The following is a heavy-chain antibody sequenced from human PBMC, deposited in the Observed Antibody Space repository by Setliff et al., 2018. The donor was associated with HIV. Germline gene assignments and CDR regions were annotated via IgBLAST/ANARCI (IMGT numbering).Heavy chain of an antibody. CDR3: VREAYYDASTGNNSYVFDV. D-gene: IGHD3-9*01. CDR2: VYYRGST. J-gene: IGHJ3*01. V-gene: IGHV4-59*01. Sequence: KSSETLSLTCSVSGGSISETYWSWIRQSPRKGLEWIGYVYYRGSTNYNPALRSRVTVSIDASKNQVSLNLKSVTHADTAVFYCVREAYYDASTGNNSYVFDVWGQGTMVTVSS. CDR1: GGSISETY.